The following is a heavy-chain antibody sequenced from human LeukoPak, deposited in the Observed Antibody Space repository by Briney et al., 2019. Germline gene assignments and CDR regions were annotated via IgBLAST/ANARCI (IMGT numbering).Heavy chain of an antibody. CDR2: ISSSSSYI. CDR1: GFTFSSYS. D-gene: IGHD3-22*01. Sequence: GGSLRLSCAASGFTFSSYSMNWVRQAPGKGLEWVSSISSSSSYIYYADSVKGRFTISRDNAKNSLYLQMNSLRAEDTAVYYCARGVRSSGKYYYYYYYMDVWGKGTTVTVSS. J-gene: IGHJ6*03. V-gene: IGHV3-21*01. CDR3: ARGVRSSGKYYYYYYYMDV.